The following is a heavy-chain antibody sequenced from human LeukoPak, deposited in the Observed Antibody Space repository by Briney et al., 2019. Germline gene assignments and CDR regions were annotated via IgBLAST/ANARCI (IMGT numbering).Heavy chain of an antibody. CDR1: GFTFSNSG. Sequence: GGSLRVSCAASGFTFSNSGMHWVRQAPGQGLEWMGWINPNSGGTNYAQKFQGRVTMTRDTSISTAYMELGRLRSDDTAVYYCARVRSGNALGSFDYWGQGTLVTVSS. CDR3: ARVRSGNALGSFDY. V-gene: IGHV1-2*02. J-gene: IGHJ4*02. D-gene: IGHD3-3*01. CDR2: INPNSGGT.